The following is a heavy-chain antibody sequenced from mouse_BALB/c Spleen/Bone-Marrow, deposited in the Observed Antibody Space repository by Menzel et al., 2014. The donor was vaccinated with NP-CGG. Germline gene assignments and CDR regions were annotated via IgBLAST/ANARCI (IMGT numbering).Heavy chain of an antibody. CDR1: EFNIKDTY. V-gene: IGHV14-3*02. J-gene: IGHJ3*01. CDR2: IDTANGNT. CDR3: ARLDLFVY. Sequence: EVQLQQSGAELVKPGASVKLSCTASEFNIKDTYMHWVKQRPEQGLEWIGRIDTANGNTKYDPKFQGKATITADTSSNTAYLQLSSLTSEDTAVYYCARLDLFVYLGQGTLVTASA.